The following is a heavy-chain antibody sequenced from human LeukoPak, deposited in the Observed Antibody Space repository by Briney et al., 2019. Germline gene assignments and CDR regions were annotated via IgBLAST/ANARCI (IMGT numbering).Heavy chain of an antibody. Sequence: KPGGSLRLSCAASGFTFSDYYMSWIRQAPGKGLEWVSYISSSGSTIYYADSVKGRFTISRDNAKNSLYLQMNSLRAEDTAVYYCAREMERTKIRPYGVDVWGQGTTVTVSS. CDR1: GFTFSDYY. CDR3: AREMERTKIRPYGVDV. D-gene: IGHD1/OR15-1a*01. J-gene: IGHJ6*02. CDR2: ISSSGSTI. V-gene: IGHV3-11*01.